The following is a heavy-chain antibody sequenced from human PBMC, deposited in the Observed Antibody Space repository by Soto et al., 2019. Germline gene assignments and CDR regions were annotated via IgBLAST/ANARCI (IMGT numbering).Heavy chain of an antibody. CDR1: GFTFSSYV. CDR2: IWNDGSNK. V-gene: IGHV3-33*01. D-gene: IGHD4-17*01. Sequence: QVQLVESGGGVVQPGRSLRLSCAASGFTFSSYVMHWVRQAPGKGLEWVAVIWNDGSNKYYADSVKGRFTISRDNSKNTLYLQMNSLRAEDTAVYYCAREPSMYGDYWGTCNYWGQGTLVTVSS. J-gene: IGHJ4*02. CDR3: AREPSMYGDYWGTCNY.